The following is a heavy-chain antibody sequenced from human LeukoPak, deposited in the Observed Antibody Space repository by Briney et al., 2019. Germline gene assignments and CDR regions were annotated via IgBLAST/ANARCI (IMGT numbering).Heavy chain of an antibody. D-gene: IGHD6-13*01. CDR2: ISSSGSTI. J-gene: IGHJ6*03. CDR1: GLTFSIYE. V-gene: IGHV3-48*03. CDR3: ARAFQELPQLYYYYYMDV. Sequence: GGSLRLSCAASGLTFSIYEMNWVRQAPGKGLEWGSYISSSGSTIYYADSVKGRFTISRDNAMNSLYLQMNSLRAEDTAVYYCARAFQELPQLYYYYYMDVWGKGTTVTVSS.